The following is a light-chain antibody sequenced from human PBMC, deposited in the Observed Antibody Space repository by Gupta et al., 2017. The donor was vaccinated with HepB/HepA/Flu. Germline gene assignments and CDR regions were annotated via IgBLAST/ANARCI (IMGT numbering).Light chain of an antibody. CDR2: KDR. CDR1: ALPKQY. Sequence: SYELTQPPSVSVSPGQTARITCSGDALPKQYAYWYQQKPGQAPALVIYKDRERPSGIPERFSCSSSGTTVTFTISGAQAEDEADDDCQSAANSGTYPYFVFGGGTKMTVL. V-gene: IGLV3-25*03. J-gene: IGLJ2*01. CDR3: QSAANSGTYPYFV.